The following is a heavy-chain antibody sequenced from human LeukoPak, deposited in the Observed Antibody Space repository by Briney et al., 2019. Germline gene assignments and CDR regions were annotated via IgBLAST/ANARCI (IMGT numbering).Heavy chain of an antibody. Sequence: GGSLRLSCAASGFTFSDYYMSWIRQAPGKGLEWVAVISYDGSNKYYADSVKGRFTISRDNSKNTLYLQMNSLRAEDTAVYYCARVGSQVINYYYYMDVWGKGTTVTVSS. CDR3: ARVGSQVINYYYYMDV. D-gene: IGHD3-16*02. CDR1: GFTFSDYY. V-gene: IGHV3-30*03. CDR2: ISYDGSNK. J-gene: IGHJ6*03.